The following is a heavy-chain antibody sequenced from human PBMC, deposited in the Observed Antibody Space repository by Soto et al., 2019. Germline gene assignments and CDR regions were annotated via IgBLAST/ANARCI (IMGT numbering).Heavy chain of an antibody. J-gene: IGHJ6*02. V-gene: IGHV3-30*03. CDR2: ISYDGSNK. D-gene: IGHD3-9*01. CDR3: AGAEGFTISTAHLGEV. CDR1: GFTFSSYG. Sequence: GGSLRLSCAASGFTFSSYGMHWVRQAPGKGLEWVAVISYDGSNKYYADSVKGRFTISRDNSKNTLYLQMNSLRAEDTAVYYCAGAEGFTISTAHLGEVWGQGTKVTVSS.